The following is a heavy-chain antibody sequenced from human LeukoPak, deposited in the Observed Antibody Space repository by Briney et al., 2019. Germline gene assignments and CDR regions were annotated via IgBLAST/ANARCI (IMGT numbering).Heavy chain of an antibody. CDR3: ARRPINCIITNCYVDY. J-gene: IGHJ4*02. Sequence: ASVKVSCKASVYTFTNFYIHWVRQAPGQGLEWMGWMNPNSGDTSYAREFQDRVTMTRDTSLSTAYMELSRLRSDDAAVYFCARRPINCIITNCYVDYWGQGTLVTVSS. CDR1: VYTFTNFY. CDR2: MNPNSGDT. D-gene: IGHD2-2*01. V-gene: IGHV1-2*02.